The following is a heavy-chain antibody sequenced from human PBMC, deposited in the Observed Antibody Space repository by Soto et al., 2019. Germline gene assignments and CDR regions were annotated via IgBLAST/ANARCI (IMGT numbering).Heavy chain of an antibody. D-gene: IGHD6-19*01. Sequence: GASVKVSCKASGGTFSSYGISWVRQAPGQGIEWMGGIIPIFGKANYAQKFQGRVTITADESTSTAYMELSSLRSEDTAVYYCAGESSSGWYDFDYWGQGTLFTVSS. CDR2: IIPIFGKA. V-gene: IGHV1-69*13. J-gene: IGHJ4*02. CDR3: AGESSSGWYDFDY. CDR1: GGTFSSYG.